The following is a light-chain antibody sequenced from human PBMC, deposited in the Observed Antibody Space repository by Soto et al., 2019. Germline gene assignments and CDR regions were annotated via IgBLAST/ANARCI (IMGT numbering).Light chain of an antibody. CDR3: QHYSGDRAT. J-gene: IGKJ1*01. Sequence: DIPLTPTPATLSASVGDASAMTCRASQTISRWLAWYQHKPGKAPNLLIYEVSTLHSGVPSRFSGSGSGTEFTLTISSLRPDDFATYYCQHYSGDRATFGQGTKVDIK. V-gene: IGKV1-5*03. CDR2: EVS. CDR1: QTISRW.